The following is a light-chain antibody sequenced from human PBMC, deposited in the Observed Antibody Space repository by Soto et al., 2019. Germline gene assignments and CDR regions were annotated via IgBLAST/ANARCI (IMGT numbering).Light chain of an antibody. Sequence: DIQMTQSPSSLSSSVREGFTITCRASQGIKNDLAWYQQKPGKAPKLLIYDASNLETGVPSRFSGSGSGTDFTFTISSLQPEDIATYYCQQYDNLPITFGQGTRLEI. V-gene: IGKV1-33*01. CDR1: QGIKND. CDR3: QQYDNLPIT. J-gene: IGKJ5*01. CDR2: DAS.